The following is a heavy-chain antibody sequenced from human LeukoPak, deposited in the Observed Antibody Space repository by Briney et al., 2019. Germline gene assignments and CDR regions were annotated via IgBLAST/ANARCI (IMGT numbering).Heavy chain of an antibody. CDR3: AGARLYDILTGYAFDI. CDR2: ITSRSTTI. D-gene: IGHD3-9*01. V-gene: IGHV3-48*04. CDR1: GFAFSSYD. Sequence: GGSLRLSCAASGFAFSSYDMNWVRQAPGKGLEWVSFITSRSTTIFYADSVKGRFTISRDNAKNSLYLQMNSLRAEDTAVYYCAGARLYDILTGYAFDIWGQGTMVTVSS. J-gene: IGHJ3*02.